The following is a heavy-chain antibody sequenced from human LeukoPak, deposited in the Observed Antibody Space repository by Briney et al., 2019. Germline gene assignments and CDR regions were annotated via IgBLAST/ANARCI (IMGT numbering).Heavy chain of an antibody. J-gene: IGHJ6*03. CDR2: ISGSANST. V-gene: IGHV3-23*01. CDR3: AKGIYGSGSYYSNYYYNMDV. D-gene: IGHD3-10*01. Sequence: GGSLRLSCAASGFTFSSYGMSWVRQAPGKGLEWVSGISGSANSTDYADSVKGRFTISRVNSKNTLCLQMNSLRAEDTAVYYCAKGIYGSGSYYSNYYYNMDVWGKGTTVTISS. CDR1: GFTFSSYG.